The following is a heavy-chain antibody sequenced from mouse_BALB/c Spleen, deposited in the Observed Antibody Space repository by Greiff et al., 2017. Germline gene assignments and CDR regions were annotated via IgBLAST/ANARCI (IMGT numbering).Heavy chain of an antibody. CDR2: ISYSGST. CDR1: GYSITSDYA. J-gene: IGHJ3*01. Sequence: EVKLQESGPGLVKPSQSLSLTCTVTGYSITSDYAWNWIRQFPGNKLEWMGYISYSGSTSYNPSLKSRISITRDTSKNQFFLQLNSVTTEDTATYYCAVHEAWFADWGQGTLVTVSA. V-gene: IGHV3-2*02. CDR3: AVHEAWFAD.